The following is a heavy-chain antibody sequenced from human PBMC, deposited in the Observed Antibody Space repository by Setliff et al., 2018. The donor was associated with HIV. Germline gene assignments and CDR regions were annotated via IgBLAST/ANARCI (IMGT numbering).Heavy chain of an antibody. CDR1: GYSIGSGYY. V-gene: IGHV4-38-2*01. CDR2: IHHSGTT. D-gene: IGHD1-26*01. Sequence: SETLSLTCAVSGYSIGSGYYWAWIRQSPGKGLDWIGSIHHSGTTYYNPSLKSRVTISVDTTTNQVSLQVNSVTAVDTAVYYCARVPHRVVGTTTLLYHFDYWGLGTLVTVSS. CDR3: ARVPHRVVGTTTLLYHFDY. J-gene: IGHJ4*02.